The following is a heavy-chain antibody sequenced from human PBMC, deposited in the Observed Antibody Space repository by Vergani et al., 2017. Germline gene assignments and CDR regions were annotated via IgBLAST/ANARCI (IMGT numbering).Heavy chain of an antibody. J-gene: IGHJ3*02. V-gene: IGHV5-10-1*03. CDR2: IDPSDSYT. CDR3: ARQTVIAAAGHDAFDI. D-gene: IGHD6-13*01. Sequence: EVQLVQSGAEVKKPGESLRISCKGSGYSFTSYWISWVRQMPGKGLEWMGRIDPSDSYTNYSPSFQGHVTISADKSISTAYLQWSSLKASDTAMYYCARQTVIAAAGHDAFDIWGQGTMVTVSS. CDR1: GYSFTSYW.